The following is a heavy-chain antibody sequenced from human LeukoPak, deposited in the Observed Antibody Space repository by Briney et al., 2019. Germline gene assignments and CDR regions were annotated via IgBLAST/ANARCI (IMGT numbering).Heavy chain of an antibody. D-gene: IGHD6-19*01. Sequence: GGSLRLSCAASGFTFSNAWMSWVRQAPGKGLEWVGRIKSKTDGGTTDYAAPVKGRFTISRDDSKNTLYLQMNSLKTEDTAAYYCTTDLGVAGLLDYWGQGTLVTVSS. CDR1: GFTFSNAW. CDR3: TTDLGVAGLLDY. V-gene: IGHV3-15*01. J-gene: IGHJ4*02. CDR2: IKSKTDGGTT.